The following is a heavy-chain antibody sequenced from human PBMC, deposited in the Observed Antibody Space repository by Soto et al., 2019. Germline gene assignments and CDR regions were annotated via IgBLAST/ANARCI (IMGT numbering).Heavy chain of an antibody. V-gene: IGHV1-3*01. D-gene: IGHD3-10*01. J-gene: IGHJ4*02. CDR1: GYPFTSYA. CDR3: ARETRRITMVRGVSGLGY. Sequence: QFQLVQSGAEVKKPGASVKVSCKASGYPFTSYAMHWVRQAPGQRLEGMGWINAGNGNTKYSQKFQGRVTITRDTSASTAYMELSSLRSEDTAVYYCARETRRITMVRGVSGLGYWGQGTLVTVSS. CDR2: INAGNGNT.